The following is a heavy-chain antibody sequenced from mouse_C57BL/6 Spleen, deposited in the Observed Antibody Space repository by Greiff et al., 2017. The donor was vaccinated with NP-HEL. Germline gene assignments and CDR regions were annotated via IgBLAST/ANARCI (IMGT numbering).Heavy chain of an antibody. CDR2: IWSDGST. Sequence: QVQLKESGPGLVAPSQSLSITCTVSGFSLTSYGVHWVRQPPGKGLEWLVVIWSDGSTTYNSDLKSRLSIRKDNSKSQVFLKMNSLQTDDTAMYYCARQLRGNYAMDYWGQGTSVTVSS. J-gene: IGHJ4*01. CDR3: ARQLRGNYAMDY. V-gene: IGHV2-6-1*01. CDR1: GFSLTSYG.